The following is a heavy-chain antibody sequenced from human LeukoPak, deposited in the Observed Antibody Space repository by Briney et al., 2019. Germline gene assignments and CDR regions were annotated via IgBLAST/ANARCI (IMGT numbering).Heavy chain of an antibody. V-gene: IGHV4-39*07. CDR1: GGSVSDSSYY. CDR2: IYYSGST. D-gene: IGHD4-23*01. CDR3: ARDGRPTVALFDP. Sequence: PSETLSLTCTVSGGSVSDSSYYWGWIRQPPGMGLEWIGSIYYSGSTYYNPSLKSRVTISTDTSKNQFSLRLTSVTAADTAVYYCARDGRPTVALFDPWGQGTLVTVSS. J-gene: IGHJ5*02.